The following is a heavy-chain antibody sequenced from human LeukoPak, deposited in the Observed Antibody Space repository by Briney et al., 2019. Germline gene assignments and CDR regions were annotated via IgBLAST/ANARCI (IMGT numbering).Heavy chain of an antibody. CDR2: IKTDGSIT. V-gene: IGHV3-74*01. D-gene: IGHD6-6*01. J-gene: IGHJ4*02. CDR3: AKAGRDIAALDY. Sequence: PGGSLRLSCAASGFSFSSHWMYWVRQPPGKGLVWVSRIKTDGSITTYADSVRGRFTISRDNAKNTLSLQMNSLRAEDTAVYYCAKAGRDIAALDYWGQGTLATVSS. CDR1: GFSFSSHW.